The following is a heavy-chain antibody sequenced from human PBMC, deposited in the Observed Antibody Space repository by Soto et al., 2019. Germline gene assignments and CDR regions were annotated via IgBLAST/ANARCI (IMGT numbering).Heavy chain of an antibody. CDR2: ISGSSNTI. CDR3: ARGFDLQYGMDV. D-gene: IGHD3-10*01. J-gene: IGHJ6*02. Sequence: EVQLVESGGGLIQRGGSLRLSCAASGFTLSTYSLNWVRQAPRKGLEWLSYISGSSNTIYYADSVKGRFTISRDNAKNSLYLQMNSLRDEDPAVYFCARGFDLQYGMDVWGQGSTVTVSS. CDR1: GFTLSTYS. V-gene: IGHV3-48*02.